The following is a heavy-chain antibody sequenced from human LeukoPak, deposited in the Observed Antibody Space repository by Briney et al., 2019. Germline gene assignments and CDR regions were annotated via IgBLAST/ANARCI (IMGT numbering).Heavy chain of an antibody. D-gene: IGHD5-12*01. CDR2: INPNSGGT. CDR3: ARDHSRWLLISHY. V-gene: IGHV1-2*02. Sequence: ASVKVSCKASAYTFTGYYMHWVRQAPGQGLEWMGWINPNSGGTNYAQKLQGRVTMTTDTSTSTAYMELRSLRSDDTAVYYCARDHSRWLLISHYWGQGTLVTVSS. CDR1: AYTFTGYY. J-gene: IGHJ4*02.